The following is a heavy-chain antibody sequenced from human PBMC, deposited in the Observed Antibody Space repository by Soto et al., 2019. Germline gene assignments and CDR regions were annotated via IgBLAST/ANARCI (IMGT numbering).Heavy chain of an antibody. D-gene: IGHD3-3*01. CDR3: AKDPSPLREWLLFDY. V-gene: IGHV3-48*02. CDR1: RFTFSDYS. J-gene: IGHJ4*02. CDR2: ISGGGETI. Sequence: PGGSLRLSCAASRFTFSDYSMNWVRQAPGKGLEWVSYISGGGETIYYADSVRGRFTISRDNAKNSLFLQMNSLREEDTAVYYCAKDPSPLREWLLFDYWGQGTLVTVSS.